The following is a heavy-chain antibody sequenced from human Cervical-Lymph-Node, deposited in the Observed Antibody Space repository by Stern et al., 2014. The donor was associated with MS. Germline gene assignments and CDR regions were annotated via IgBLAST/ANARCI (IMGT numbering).Heavy chain of an antibody. J-gene: IGHJ4*02. CDR3: AHGSTSCYWADH. V-gene: IGHV2-70*15. D-gene: IGHD2-2*01. CDR1: GFSLTTNGMC. Sequence: QVKLVESGPALVKPTQTLTLTCTFSGFSLTTNGMCVSWIRQSPGKALEWLARIDWDDETYYSTSLKTRLTISKDTSKNQVVLTIANMDPVDSATYYCAHGSTSCYWADHWGQGTLVTVSS. CDR2: IDWDDET.